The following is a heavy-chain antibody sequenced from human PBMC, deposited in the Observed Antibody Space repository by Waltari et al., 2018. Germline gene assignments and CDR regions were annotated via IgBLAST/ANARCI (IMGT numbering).Heavy chain of an antibody. Sequence: QVQLVQSGAEVKKPGSSVKVSCKASGGTLRNYAISWVRQAPGQGLEWMGGCIVRLCAADYAQKFRGRLTITADESTSTAYMELSSLRSEDTAIYYCARDSGPPTFGGVSPYYYMDVWGKGTTVIVSS. CDR2: CIVRLCAA. CDR3: ARDSGPPTFGGVSPYYYMDV. J-gene: IGHJ6*03. D-gene: IGHD2-8*02. V-gene: IGHV1-69*01. CDR1: GGTLRNYA.